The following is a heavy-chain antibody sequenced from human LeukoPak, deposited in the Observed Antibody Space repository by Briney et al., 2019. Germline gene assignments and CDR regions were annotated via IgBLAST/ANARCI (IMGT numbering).Heavy chain of an antibody. CDR3: ARTSSGWAPFWY. CDR1: GGSFSGYY. J-gene: IGHJ4*02. D-gene: IGHD6-19*01. V-gene: IGHV4-34*01. CDR2: INHSGST. Sequence: SETLSLTCAVYGGSFSGYYCSWIRQPPGKGLEWIGEINHSGSTNYNPSLKSRVTISVDTSKNQFSLKLSSVTAADTAVYYCARTSSGWAPFWYWGQGTLVTVSS.